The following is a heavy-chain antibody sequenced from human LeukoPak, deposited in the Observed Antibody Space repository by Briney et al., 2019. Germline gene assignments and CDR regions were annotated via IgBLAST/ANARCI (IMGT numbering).Heavy chain of an antibody. CDR1: GYTFTSYG. CDR2: ISAYNGNT. V-gene: IGHV1-18*01. Sequence: ASVKVSCKASGYTFTSYGISWVRQAPRQGLEWMGWISAYNGNTNYAQKLQGRVTMTTDTSTSTAYMELRSLRSDDTAVYYCARDLVAITGIGNWFDPWGQGTLVTVSS. D-gene: IGHD1-20*01. J-gene: IGHJ5*02. CDR3: ARDLVAITGIGNWFDP.